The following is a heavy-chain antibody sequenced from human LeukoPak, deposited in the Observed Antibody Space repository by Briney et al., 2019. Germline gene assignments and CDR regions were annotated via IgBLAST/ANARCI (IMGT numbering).Heavy chain of an antibody. Sequence: TGGSLRLSCAASGFTFSRYAMHWVRQAPGKRLEYVSAITGNGGSTYHADSVRGRFTVSRDNSKNTLYLQMGSLRAEDTAVYYCARNWDEYGDFVMGHWGQGTLVAVSS. V-gene: IGHV3-64*02. D-gene: IGHD2-21*02. CDR2: ITGNGGST. J-gene: IGHJ4*02. CDR3: ARNWDEYGDFVMGH. CDR1: GFTFSRYA.